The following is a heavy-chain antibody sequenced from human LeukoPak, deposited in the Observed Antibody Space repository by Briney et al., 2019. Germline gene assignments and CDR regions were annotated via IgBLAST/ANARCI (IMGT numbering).Heavy chain of an antibody. CDR1: GFTFSSYN. V-gene: IGHV3-48*01. J-gene: IGHJ4*02. CDR2: ITTSSSV. D-gene: IGHD7-27*01. Sequence: GGSLRLSCAASGFTFSSYNMNWVRQAPGKGLEWVSSITTSSSVFYADSVKGRFTISRDNSKNTLYLQMNSLRAEDTAVYYCARALRSLTGDFDYYFDYWGQGTLVTVSS. CDR3: ARALRSLTGDFDYYFDY.